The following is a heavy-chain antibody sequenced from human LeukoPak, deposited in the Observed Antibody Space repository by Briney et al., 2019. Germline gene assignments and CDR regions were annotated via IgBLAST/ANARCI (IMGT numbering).Heavy chain of an antibody. D-gene: IGHD2-2*01. CDR2: ISYDGNSK. J-gene: IGHJ4*02. CDR3: ARAMAVVVPAAM. V-gene: IGHV3-30-3*01. Sequence: SGGSLRLSCAASGFTFSNYAMHWVRQAPGKGLEWVAVISYDGNSKYYANSVKGRFTISRDNSKNTLYLQMNSLRAEDTAVYYCARAMAVVVPAAMWGQGTLVTVSS. CDR1: GFTFSNYA.